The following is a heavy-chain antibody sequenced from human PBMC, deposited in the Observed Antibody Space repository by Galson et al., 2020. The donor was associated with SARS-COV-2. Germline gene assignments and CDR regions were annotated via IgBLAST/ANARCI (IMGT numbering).Heavy chain of an antibody. V-gene: IGHV4-61*02. CDR1: AGSFSSATYY. Sequence: SETLSLPCHAPAGSFSSATYYWNWIRQPAGKELEWTGRIYHRGSPDYNPSLTSRVTISVDTSKNQFSLKLSSVTAADTAIYDCSRGRDSRGWDNWFDSWGQGTLVTVSS. CDR3: SRGRDSRGWDNWFDS. J-gene: IGHJ5*01. D-gene: IGHD6-19*01. CDR2: IYHRGSP.